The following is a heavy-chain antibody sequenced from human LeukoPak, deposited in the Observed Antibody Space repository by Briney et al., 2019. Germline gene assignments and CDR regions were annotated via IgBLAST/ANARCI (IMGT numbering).Heavy chain of an antibody. V-gene: IGHV4-59*08. Sequence: PSETLSLTCTVSGGSINNYYWSWIRQPPGKGLEWIGYIHYSGSTNYNPSLKSRATISVDTSKSQFSLKLSSATAADTAIYYCARGYSSSWYYFDYWGQGTLVTVSS. D-gene: IGHD6-13*01. CDR2: IHYSGST. CDR3: ARGYSSSWYYFDY. CDR1: GGSINNYY. J-gene: IGHJ4*02.